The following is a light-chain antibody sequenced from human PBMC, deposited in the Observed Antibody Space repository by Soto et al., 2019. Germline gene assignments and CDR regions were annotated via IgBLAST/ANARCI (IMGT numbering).Light chain of an antibody. V-gene: IGLV1-40*01. CDR1: SSNIGAGYD. J-gene: IGLJ2*01. CDR3: QSYDSSLSGVV. CDR2: GNI. Sequence: QSVLTQSPSVSGAPGQRVTISCTGSSSNIGAGYDVHWYQQLPGTAPKLLIYGNINRPSGVPDRFSGSKSGTSASLAITGLQAEDEADYYCQSYDSSLSGVVFGGGTKVTVL.